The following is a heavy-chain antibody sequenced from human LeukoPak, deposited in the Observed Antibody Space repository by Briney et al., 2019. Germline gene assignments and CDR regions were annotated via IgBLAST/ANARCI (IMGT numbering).Heavy chain of an antibody. V-gene: IGHV4-34*01. CDR1: GGSFSGYY. CDR3: GTQGYYYDSSGYANSYYFDY. Sequence: PSETLSLTCAVYGGSFSGYYWSWIRQPPGKGLEWIGEINHSGSTNYNPSPKSRVTISVDTSKNQFSLKLSSVTAADTAVYYCGTQGYYYDSSGYANSYYFDYWGQGTLVTVSS. J-gene: IGHJ4*02. D-gene: IGHD3-22*01. CDR2: INHSGST.